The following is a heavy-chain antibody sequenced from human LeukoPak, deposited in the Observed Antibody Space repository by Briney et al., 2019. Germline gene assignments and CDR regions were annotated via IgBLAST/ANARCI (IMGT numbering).Heavy chain of an antibody. CDR2: INHSGST. CDR3: ARQVGSRLWSPKYMDV. J-gene: IGHJ6*03. D-gene: IGHD5-18*01. Sequence: PSETLSLTCAVYGGSFSGYYWSWIRQPPGKGLEWIGEINHSGSTNYNPSLKSRVTISVDTSKNQFSLKLSSVTAADTAVYYCARQVGSRLWSPKYMDVWGKGTTVTISS. V-gene: IGHV4-34*01. CDR1: GGSFSGYY.